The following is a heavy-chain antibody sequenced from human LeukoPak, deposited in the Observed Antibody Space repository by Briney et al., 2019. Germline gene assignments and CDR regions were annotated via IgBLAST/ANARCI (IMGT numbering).Heavy chain of an antibody. CDR3: ARGDCSSTICYSPMDV. Sequence: SETLSLTCAVYGGSFSGYYWSWIRQPPGKGLEWIGEINHSGSTNYNPSLKSRVTISVDTSKNQFSLKLSSVTAADTAVYYCARGDCSSTICYSPMDVWGTGTTVTVSS. CDR1: GGSFSGYY. V-gene: IGHV4-34*01. CDR2: INHSGST. D-gene: IGHD2-2*01. J-gene: IGHJ6*03.